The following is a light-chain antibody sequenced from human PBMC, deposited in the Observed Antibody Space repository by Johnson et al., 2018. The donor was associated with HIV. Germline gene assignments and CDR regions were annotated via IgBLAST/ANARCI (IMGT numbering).Light chain of an antibody. J-gene: IGLJ1*01. Sequence: QSVLTQPPSLSAAPGQTVTISCSGSSSNIGNNYVSWYQQLPGTAPKLLIYDNDKRPSGIPDRFSGSKSGTSATLGITGLQTGDEADYYCGTWDSGLGALYVFGSGTEVTVL. CDR3: GTWDSGLGALYV. V-gene: IGLV1-51*01. CDR1: SSNIGNNY. CDR2: DND.